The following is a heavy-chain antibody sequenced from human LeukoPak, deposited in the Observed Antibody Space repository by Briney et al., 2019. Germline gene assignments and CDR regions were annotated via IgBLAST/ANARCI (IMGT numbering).Heavy chain of an antibody. CDR3: ARSRAPGAADAFDI. D-gene: IGHD7-27*01. CDR1: GYSYTNYW. Sequence: GESLKISCKGSGYSYTNYWISWVRQMPGKGLEWMGIIYPGDSDTRYSPSFQGQVTISADKSINTAYLQWSSLKAPDTAMYYCARSRAPGAADAFDIWGQGTMVTVSS. V-gene: IGHV5-51*01. J-gene: IGHJ3*02. CDR2: IYPGDSDT.